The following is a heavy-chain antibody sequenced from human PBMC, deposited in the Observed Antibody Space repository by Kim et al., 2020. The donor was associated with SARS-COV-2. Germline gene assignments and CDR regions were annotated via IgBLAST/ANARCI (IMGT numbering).Heavy chain of an antibody. V-gene: IGHV4-4*07. J-gene: IGHJ4*02. CDR3: ARGIAGPLSGYDVFDY. D-gene: IGHD5-12*01. Sequence: SETLSLTCTVSGGSISSYYWSWIRQPAGKGLEWIGRIYTSGSTNYNPSLKSRVTMSVDTSKNQFSLKLSSVTAADTAVYYCARGIAGPLSGYDVFDYWGQGTLVTVSS. CDR2: IYTSGST. CDR1: GGSISSYY.